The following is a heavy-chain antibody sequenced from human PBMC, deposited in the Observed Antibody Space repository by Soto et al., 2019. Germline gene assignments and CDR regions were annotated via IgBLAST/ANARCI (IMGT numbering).Heavy chain of an antibody. CDR3: AKGPHSSGWHYFDY. J-gene: IGHJ4*02. CDR1: GITFGSRA. CDR2: VSGSGTNT. V-gene: IGHV3-23*01. Sequence: GGSLRLSCVASGITFGSRAMSWVRQAPGEGLEWVSTVSGSGTNTYYADSVKGRFTISRDNSENTLYLQMISLRAEDMAIYYCAKGPHSSGWHYFDYWGQGTLVTVSS. D-gene: IGHD6-19*01.